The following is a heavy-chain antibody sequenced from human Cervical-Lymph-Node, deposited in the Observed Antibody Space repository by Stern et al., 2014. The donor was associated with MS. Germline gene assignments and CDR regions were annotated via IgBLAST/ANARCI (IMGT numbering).Heavy chain of an antibody. Sequence: ESGPALVKPTQTLTLTCTFSGFSLSTGGMCVTWIRQPPGKDLEWLGLIDWDGDKYYRTPLRTRLTISKDTFKNQVVLTMTNMDPVDTATYYCARIRGTARLIDYWGQGTLVTVSS. CDR2: IDWDGDK. J-gene: IGHJ4*02. D-gene: IGHD1/OR15-1a*01. CDR3: ARIRGTARLIDY. CDR1: GFSLSTGGMC. V-gene: IGHV2-70*01.